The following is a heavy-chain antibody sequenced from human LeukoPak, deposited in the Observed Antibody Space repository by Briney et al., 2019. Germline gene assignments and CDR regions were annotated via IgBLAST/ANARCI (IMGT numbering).Heavy chain of an antibody. J-gene: IGHJ4*02. CDR2: TNPNSGGT. CDR3: ARKASVGYSSGWYYDY. V-gene: IGHV1-2*02. CDR1: GYTFTGYY. Sequence: ASVKVSCKASGYTFTGYYMHWVRQAPGQGLEWMGWTNPNSGGTNYAQKFQGRVTMTRDTSISTAYMELSRRRSDDTAVYYCARKASVGYSSGWYYDYWGQGTLVTVSS. D-gene: IGHD6-19*01.